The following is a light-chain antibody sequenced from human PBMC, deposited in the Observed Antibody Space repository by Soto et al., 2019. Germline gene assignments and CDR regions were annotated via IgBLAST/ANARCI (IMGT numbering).Light chain of an antibody. CDR3: CSSAGNLEV. Sequence: QPVLTQPPSVSGSPGQSVTISCTGTSSDVGGYNYVAWYQQHPGKAPKVMIYDVSKRPSGVPDRFSGSKSGNTASLTISGLQAEDEADYYCCSSAGNLEVFGTGTKVTVL. J-gene: IGLJ1*01. CDR2: DVS. V-gene: IGLV2-11*01. CDR1: SSDVGGYNY.